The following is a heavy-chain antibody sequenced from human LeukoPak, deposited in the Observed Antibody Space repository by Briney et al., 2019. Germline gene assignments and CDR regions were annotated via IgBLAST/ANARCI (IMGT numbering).Heavy chain of an antibody. D-gene: IGHD3-22*01. V-gene: IGHV3-21*04. CDR2: ISSSSSYI. CDR3: AKGQLIVVVITAYFDY. J-gene: IGHJ4*02. Sequence: GGSLRLSCAASGFTFSSYSMNWVRQAPGKGLEWVSSISSSSSYIYYADSVKGRFTISRDNAKNSLYLQMNSLRAEDTAVYYCAKGQLIVVVITAYFDYWGQGTLVTVSS. CDR1: GFTFSSYS.